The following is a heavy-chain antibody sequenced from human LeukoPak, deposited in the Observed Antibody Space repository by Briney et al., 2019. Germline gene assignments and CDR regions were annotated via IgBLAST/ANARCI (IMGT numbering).Heavy chain of an antibody. CDR2: MYLSGTT. D-gene: IGHD3-22*01. J-gene: IGHJ4*02. CDR1: GDSINSLDL. CDR3: AGLVGRYSSGLYYYYFDY. V-gene: IGHV4-4*02. Sequence: KTSGTLSLTCTVSGDSINSLDLWSWVRQPSGKGLEWIGEMYLSGTTHSNPSVKSRVTISIDKSKNQFFLNLSSVTAADTAVYYCAGLVGRYSSGLYYYYFDYWGQGTLVTVSS.